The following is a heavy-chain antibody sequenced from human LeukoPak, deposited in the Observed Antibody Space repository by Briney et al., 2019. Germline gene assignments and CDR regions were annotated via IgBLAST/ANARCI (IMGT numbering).Heavy chain of an antibody. CDR1: GYGFTSYW. CDR3: ARQNHGSWFDP. Sequence: GESLKISCKCSGYGFTSYWIGWVRQMPGKGLEWMGIIYPGDSDTRYSPSFQGQVTISADKSISTAYLQWSSPKASDTAMYYCARQNHGSWFDPWGQGTLVTVSS. CDR2: IYPGDSDT. V-gene: IGHV5-51*01. J-gene: IGHJ5*02. D-gene: IGHD1-14*01.